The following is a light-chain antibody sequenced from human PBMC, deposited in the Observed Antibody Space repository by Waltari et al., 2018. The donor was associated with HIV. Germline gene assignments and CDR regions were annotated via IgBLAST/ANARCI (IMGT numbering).Light chain of an antibody. CDR2: EVS. Sequence: QSALTQPASVSGSPGQSLTISCPGTSSYVGGYTYVSWYQQHPGKAPKLMIYEVSNRPSGVANRCSGSKSGNTASLTISGLQAEDEADYYCSSYTSSSTPWVFGTGTKVTVL. CDR1: SSYVGGYTY. J-gene: IGLJ1*01. V-gene: IGLV2-14*01. CDR3: SSYTSSSTPWV.